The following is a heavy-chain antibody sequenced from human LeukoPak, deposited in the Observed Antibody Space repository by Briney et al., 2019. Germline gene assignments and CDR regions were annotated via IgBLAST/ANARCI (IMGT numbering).Heavy chain of an antibody. CDR3: ARDQKSGIPGGYYYYYMDV. CDR1: GFTFDDYG. V-gene: IGHV3-20*04. D-gene: IGHD3-3*01. CDR2: INWNGGST. Sequence: GGSLRLSCAASGFTFDDYGMSWVRQAPGKGLEWVSGINWNGGSTGYADSVKGRFTISRDNAKNSLHLQMNSLRAEDTALYYCARDQKSGIPGGYYYYYMDVWGKGTTVTVSS. J-gene: IGHJ6*03.